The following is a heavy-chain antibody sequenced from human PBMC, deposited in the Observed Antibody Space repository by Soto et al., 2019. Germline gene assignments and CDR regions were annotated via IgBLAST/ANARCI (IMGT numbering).Heavy chain of an antibody. D-gene: IGHD6-13*01. CDR3: ARLSPPSSSWYRDYYGMDV. CDR1: GGTFGSYT. J-gene: IGHJ6*02. Sequence: SVKVSCTASGGTFGSYTSSWVRQAPGQGLEWMGRIIPILGIANYAQKFQGRVTITADKSTSTAYMELSSLRSEDTAMYYCARLSPPSSSWYRDYYGMDVWGQGTTVTVSS. CDR2: IIPILGIA. V-gene: IGHV1-69*02.